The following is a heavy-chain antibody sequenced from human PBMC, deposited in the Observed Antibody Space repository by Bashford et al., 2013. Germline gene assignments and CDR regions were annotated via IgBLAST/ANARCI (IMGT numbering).Heavy chain of an antibody. CDR1: GYSFNTHW. J-gene: IGHJ4*02. V-gene: IGHV5-51*01. CDR3: ARGMNGDYLYFDY. CDR2: IYPGDSDT. Sequence: ESLKISCKGSGYSFNTHWIAWVRQMPGKGLEWMGIIYPGDSDTRHSPSFQGQVTISADKSTSTAYLQWDSLEASGTAMYYCARGMNGDYLYFDYWGQGTLVTVSS. D-gene: IGHD4-17*01.